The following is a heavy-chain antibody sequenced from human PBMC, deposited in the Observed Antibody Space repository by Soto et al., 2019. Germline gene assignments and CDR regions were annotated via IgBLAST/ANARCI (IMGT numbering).Heavy chain of an antibody. Sequence: QVHLVQSGAEVKKPGASVKVSCKGSGYGFTTYGITWVRQAPGQGLEWMAWISAHNGNTNYAQKLQGRVTVTRDTSTSTAYMELWSLRSDETAVYYCARGRYGDYWGQGALVTVSS. J-gene: IGHJ4*02. CDR2: ISAHNGNT. D-gene: IGHD1-1*01. CDR3: ARGRYGDY. CDR1: GYGFTTYG. V-gene: IGHV1-18*01.